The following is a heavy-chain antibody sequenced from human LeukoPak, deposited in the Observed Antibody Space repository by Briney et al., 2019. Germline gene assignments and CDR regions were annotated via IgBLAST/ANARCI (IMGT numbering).Heavy chain of an antibody. V-gene: IGHV4-39*07. J-gene: IGHJ5*02. D-gene: IGHD3-3*01. CDR1: GGSISSSSYY. CDR2: IYHSGST. Sequence: SETLSLTCTVSGGSISSSSYYWGWIRQPPGKGLEWIGSIYHSGSTYYNPSLKSRVTISVDTSKNQFSLKLSSVTAADTAVYYCAEGGGGFLEWLPYNWFDPWGQGTLVTVSS. CDR3: AEGGGGFLEWLPYNWFDP.